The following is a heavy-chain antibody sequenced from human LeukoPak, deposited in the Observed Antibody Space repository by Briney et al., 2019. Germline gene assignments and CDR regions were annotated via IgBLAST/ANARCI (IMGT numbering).Heavy chain of an antibody. J-gene: IGHJ4*02. CDR2: INHSGST. D-gene: IGHD3-3*01. V-gene: IGHV4-34*01. CDR1: GGSFSGYY. Sequence: PSETLSLTCAVYGGSFSGYYWSWIRQPPGKGLEWIGEINHSGSTNYNPSLKSRVTISVDTSKNQFSLKLSSVTAADTAVYYCARLRFWSGYSDYWGQGTLVTVSS. CDR3: ARLRFWSGYSDY.